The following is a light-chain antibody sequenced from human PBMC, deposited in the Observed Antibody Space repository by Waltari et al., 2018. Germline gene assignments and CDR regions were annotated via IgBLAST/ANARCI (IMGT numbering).Light chain of an antibody. V-gene: IGKV3-20*01. CDR1: QSISKY. J-gene: IGKJ1*01. CDR3: QKYGSLPAT. Sequence: EIMLTQSPGTLSLSPGERATLSCRASQSISKYLAWYQQKPGQAPRLLIYHASSRATGIPDRFSGSGSGTDFSLTISRLEPEDSAVYYCQKYGSLPATFGQGTEVEIK. CDR2: HAS.